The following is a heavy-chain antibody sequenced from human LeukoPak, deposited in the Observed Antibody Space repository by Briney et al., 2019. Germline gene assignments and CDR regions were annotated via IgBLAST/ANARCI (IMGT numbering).Heavy chain of an antibody. J-gene: IGHJ4*02. CDR1: RFIFSSYW. V-gene: IGHV3-7*01. D-gene: IGHD3-22*01. CDR3: AKSFYDSSPCDY. CDR2: INQDGSDK. Sequence: PGESLRLSCATSRFIFSSYWMTWVRRTPGKGLEWVASINQDGSDKYYVDSVKGRFTISRDNAKKSLYLEMSSLRAEDTAVYYCAKSFYDSSPCDYWGQGALVTVSS.